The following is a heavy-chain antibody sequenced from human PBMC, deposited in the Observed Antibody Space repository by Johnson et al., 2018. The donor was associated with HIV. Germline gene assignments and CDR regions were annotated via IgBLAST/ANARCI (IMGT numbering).Heavy chain of an antibody. V-gene: IGHV3-9*01. D-gene: IGHD3-3*01. CDR3: AAYYDFWSGSYTSGFDI. CDR2: VSWKSGNT. CDR1: GFTFDDYV. J-gene: IGHJ3*02. Sequence: VQLVESGGGLVQPGGSLRLSCAASGFTFDDYVIHWVRQAPGKGLEWVSGVSWKSGNTGYADSVKGRFTISRDNAKNFVHLQMNSLRADDTAMYYCAAYYDFWSGSYTSGFDIWGQGTMVTVSS.